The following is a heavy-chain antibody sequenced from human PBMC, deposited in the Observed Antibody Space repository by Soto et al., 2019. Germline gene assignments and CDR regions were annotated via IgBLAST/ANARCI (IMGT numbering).Heavy chain of an antibody. Sequence: ASVKVSCKASGYTFTGYYMHWVRQAPGQGLEWMGWINPNSGGTNYAQKFQGWVTMTRDTSISTAYMELSRLRSDDTAVYYCARCPAAAGTSVDYWGQGTLVTVSS. CDR2: INPNSGGT. J-gene: IGHJ4*02. CDR3: ARCPAAAGTSVDY. V-gene: IGHV1-2*04. D-gene: IGHD6-13*01. CDR1: GYTFTGYY.